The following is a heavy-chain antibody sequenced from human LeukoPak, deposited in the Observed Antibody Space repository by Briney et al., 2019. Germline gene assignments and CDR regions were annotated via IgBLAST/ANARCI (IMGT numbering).Heavy chain of an antibody. CDR3: ARCVVVQGVIEVWFDP. D-gene: IGHD3-10*01. V-gene: IGHV1-3*01. CDR1: GYTFTSYA. CDR2: INAGNGNT. J-gene: IGHJ5*02. Sequence: ASVKVSCKASGYTFTSYAMHWVRQAPGQRLEWMGWINAGNGNTKYSQKFQGRVTITRDTSASTAYMELSSLRSEDTAVYYCARCVVVQGVIEVWFDPWGQGTLVTVSS.